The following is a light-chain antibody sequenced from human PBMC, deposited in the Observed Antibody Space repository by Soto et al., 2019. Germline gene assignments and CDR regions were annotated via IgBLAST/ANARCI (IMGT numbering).Light chain of an antibody. Sequence: QSVLTQPPSVSGAPGQRVTISCTGSSSNIGAGYHVHWYQQFPGTAPKLLIYGSTNRPSGVPDRFSGSESGTSASLAIRGLQGEDEADYYCQSFDTSLSEVVFGGGTKVTVL. CDR1: SSNIGAGYH. J-gene: IGLJ2*01. CDR3: QSFDTSLSEVV. CDR2: GST. V-gene: IGLV1-40*01.